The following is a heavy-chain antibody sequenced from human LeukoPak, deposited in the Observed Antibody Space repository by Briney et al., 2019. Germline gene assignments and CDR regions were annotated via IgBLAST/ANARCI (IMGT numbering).Heavy chain of an antibody. CDR1: GYTFTGYY. J-gene: IGHJ5*02. V-gene: IGHV1-2*02. Sequence: GASVKVSCEASGYTFTGYYMHWVRQAPGQGLEWMGWINPNSGGTNYAQKFQGRVTMTRDTSISTAYMELSRLRSDDTAVYYCARAKSARPYWFDPWGQGTLVTVSS. CDR3: ARAKSARPYWFDP. D-gene: IGHD6-6*01. CDR2: INPNSGGT.